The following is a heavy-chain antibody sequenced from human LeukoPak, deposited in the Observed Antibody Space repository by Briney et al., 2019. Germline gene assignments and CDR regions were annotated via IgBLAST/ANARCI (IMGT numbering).Heavy chain of an antibody. CDR2: IYTSGST. Sequence: SQTLSLTCTVSGGSISSGSYYWSWIRQPAGKGLEWIGRIYTSGSTNYNPSLKSRVTISVDTSKNQFSLKLSSVTAADTAVYYCARIPPFDWGQGTLVTVSS. V-gene: IGHV4-61*02. CDR1: GGSISSGSYY. CDR3: ARIPPFD. D-gene: IGHD3-3*01. J-gene: IGHJ4*02.